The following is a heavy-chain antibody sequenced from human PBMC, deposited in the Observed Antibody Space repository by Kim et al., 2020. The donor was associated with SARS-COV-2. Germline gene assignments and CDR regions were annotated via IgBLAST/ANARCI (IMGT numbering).Heavy chain of an antibody. Sequence: STYSNPSLKSRVTRSVDTSKNQFSLKLSSVTAAETAVYYCTYYDFWRFDYWGQGTLVSVSS. V-gene: IGHV4-30-2*03. J-gene: IGHJ4*02. CDR2: ST. D-gene: IGHD3-3*01. CDR3: TYYDFWRFDY.